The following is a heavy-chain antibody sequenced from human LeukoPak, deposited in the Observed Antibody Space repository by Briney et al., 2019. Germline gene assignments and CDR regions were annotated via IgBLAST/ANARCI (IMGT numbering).Heavy chain of an antibody. V-gene: IGHV3-30*03. CDR2: ISYDGSNK. Sequence: PGRSLRLSCAASGFTFSSYGMHWVRQAPGKGLEWVAVISYDGSNKYYADSAKGRFTISRDNSKNTLYLQMNSLRAEDTAVYYCASSAGAVLQSGPFDYWGQGTLVTVSS. J-gene: IGHJ4*02. CDR3: ASSAGAVLQSGPFDY. CDR1: GFTFSSYG. D-gene: IGHD2-15*01.